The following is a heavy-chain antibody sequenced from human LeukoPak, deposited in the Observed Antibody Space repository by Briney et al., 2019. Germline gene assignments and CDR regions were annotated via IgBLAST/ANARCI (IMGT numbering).Heavy chain of an antibody. J-gene: IGHJ4*02. Sequence: PSETLSLTCAVSGFSISRGYYWGWIRQPPGKGLEWVETTYHSGRTYYDPSLKSRVTISVDTSKNQFSLKLRSVTDAAAAVYYCAPYNDYWSGYEQTYLDYWGQGTLVTVSS. D-gene: IGHD3-3*01. CDR2: TYHSGRT. V-gene: IGHV4-38-2*01. CDR1: GFSISRGYY. CDR3: APYNDYWSGYEQTYLDY.